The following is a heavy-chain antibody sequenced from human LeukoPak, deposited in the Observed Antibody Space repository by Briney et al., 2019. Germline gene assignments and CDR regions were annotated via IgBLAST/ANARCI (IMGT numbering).Heavy chain of an antibody. CDR3: ASLGTTFDAFDL. D-gene: IGHD2/OR15-2a*01. CDR1: GGSITSYH. V-gene: IGHV4-59*13. J-gene: IGHJ3*01. Sequence: SETLSLTCTVSGGSITSYHWGWIRQPPGKGLELMGCIHYSGGTNYNPSLTSRLTISIYSSKNQFSLTLNSATAADTAVYYCASLGTTFDAFDLWGQGTMITVSS. CDR2: IHYSGGT.